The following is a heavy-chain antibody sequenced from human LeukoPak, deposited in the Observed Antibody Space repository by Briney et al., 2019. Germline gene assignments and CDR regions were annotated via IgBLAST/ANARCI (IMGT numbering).Heavy chain of an antibody. J-gene: IGHJ4*02. CDR3: GKVSGSNVGPLDY. V-gene: IGHV3-30*18. CDR2: ISDDGSNR. D-gene: IGHD1-26*01. Sequence: GGSLRLSCEASGFNFSDYGMHWVRQAPGKGLEWVAIISDDGSNRFYADSVKGQFTISRDISKNTLYLQIKSLRVEDTAVYYCGKVSGSNVGPLDYWGQGTLVTVSS. CDR1: GFNFSDYG.